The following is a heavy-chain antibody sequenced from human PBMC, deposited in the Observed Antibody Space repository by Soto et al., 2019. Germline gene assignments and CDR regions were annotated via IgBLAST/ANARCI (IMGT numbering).Heavy chain of an antibody. CDR3: ARESSGGSSDY. Sequence: EVQLVESGGGLVQPGGSLRLSCAASGFTFSSYWMSWVRQAPGKGLEWVANIKQDGSEKYYVDSVKGRFTISRDNAKNSLYRKMNGRRAEDTAVYYCARESSGGSSDYWGQGTLVTVSS. J-gene: IGHJ4*02. CDR2: IKQDGSEK. V-gene: IGHV3-7*01. CDR1: GFTFSSYW. D-gene: IGHD2-15*01.